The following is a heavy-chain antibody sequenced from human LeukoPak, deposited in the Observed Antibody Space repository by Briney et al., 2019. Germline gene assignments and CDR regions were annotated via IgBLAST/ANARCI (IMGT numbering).Heavy chain of an antibody. V-gene: IGHV1-8*02. CDR3: AREKCGGDCYSGDFDY. J-gene: IGHJ4*02. CDR2: MNPNSGNT. CDR1: GYTFTSYG. D-gene: IGHD2-21*02. Sequence: ASVKVSCKASGYTFTSYGINWVRQATGQGLEWMGWMNPNSGNTGYAQKFQGRVTMTRNTSISTAYMELSSLRSEDTAVYYCAREKCGGDCYSGDFDYWGQGTLVTVSS.